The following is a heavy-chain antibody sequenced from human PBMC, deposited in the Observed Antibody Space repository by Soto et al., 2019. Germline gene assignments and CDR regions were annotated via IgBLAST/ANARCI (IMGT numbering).Heavy chain of an antibody. CDR3: AKAPMPHYYDSSGYPFDY. D-gene: IGHD3-22*01. CDR2: ISGSGGST. V-gene: IGHV3-23*01. CDR1: GFTFSSYA. Sequence: GGSLRLSCAASGFTFSSYAMSWVRQAPGKGLEWVSAISGSGGSTYYADSVKGRFTISRDNSKNTLYLQMNSLRAEDTAVYYCAKAPMPHYYDSSGYPFDYWGQGTLVTVSS. J-gene: IGHJ4*02.